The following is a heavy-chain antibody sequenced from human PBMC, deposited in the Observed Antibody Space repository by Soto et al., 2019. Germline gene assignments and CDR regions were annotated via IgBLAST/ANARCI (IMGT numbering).Heavy chain of an antibody. Sequence: ASVKVSCKASGGTFSSYAISWVRQAPGQGLEWMGGIIPIFGTANYAQKFQGRVTITADKSTSTAYMELSSLRSEDTAVYYCATDDYYDSSSYYPARVNWFDPWGQGTLVTVSS. CDR3: ATDDYYDSSSYYPARVNWFDP. V-gene: IGHV1-69*06. CDR2: IIPIFGTA. J-gene: IGHJ5*02. D-gene: IGHD3-22*01. CDR1: GGTFSSYA.